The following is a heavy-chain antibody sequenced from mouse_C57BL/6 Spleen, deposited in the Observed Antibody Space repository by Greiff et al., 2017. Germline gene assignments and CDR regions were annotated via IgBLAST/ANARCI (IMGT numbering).Heavy chain of an antibody. Sequence: VQLQQPGAELVMPGASVKLSCKASGYTFTSYWMHWVKQRPGQGLEWIGEIDPSDSYTNYNQKFKGKSTLTVDESSSTAYMQLSSLTSEDSAVYYGARSSGAKTAQATFAYWGQGTLVTVSA. D-gene: IGHD3-2*02. CDR2: IDPSDSYT. CDR3: ARSSGAKTAQATFAY. CDR1: GYTFTSYW. V-gene: IGHV1-69*01. J-gene: IGHJ3*01.